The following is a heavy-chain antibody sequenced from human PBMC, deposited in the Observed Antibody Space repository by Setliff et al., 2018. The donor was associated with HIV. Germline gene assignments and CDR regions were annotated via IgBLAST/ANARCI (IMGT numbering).Heavy chain of an antibody. Sequence: PSETLSLTCAVFGGSFSGYYWSWIRQPPGKGLEWIGEINHSGSTDYNPSLKSRVTISVDTSKNQFSLNLSSVTAADTAVYYCARLMHYYDSFWVLWRENYFDSWGRGTLVTVSS. J-gene: IGHJ4*01. CDR3: ARLMHYYDSFWVLWRENYFDS. CDR2: INHSGST. CDR1: GGSFSGYY. V-gene: IGHV4-34*01. D-gene: IGHD3-22*01.